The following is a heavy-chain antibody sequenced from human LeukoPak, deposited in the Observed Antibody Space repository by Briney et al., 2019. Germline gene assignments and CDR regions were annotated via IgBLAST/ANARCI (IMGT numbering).Heavy chain of an antibody. V-gene: IGHV3-43D*03. D-gene: IGHD3-22*01. CDR1: GFTFDDYA. CDR3: AKDKTMIVVEYYFDY. Sequence: GGSLRLSCAASGFTFDDYAMHWVCQAPGKGLEWVSLISWDGGSTYYADSVKGRLTISRDNSKNSLYLQMNSLRAEDTALYYCAKDKTMIVVEYYFDYWGQGTLVTVSS. CDR2: ISWDGGST. J-gene: IGHJ4*02.